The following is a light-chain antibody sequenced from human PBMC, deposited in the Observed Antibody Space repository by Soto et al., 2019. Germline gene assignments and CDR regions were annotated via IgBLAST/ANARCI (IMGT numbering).Light chain of an antibody. J-gene: IGKJ1*01. CDR1: QSVSSY. CDR3: QQRSNWPPRT. V-gene: IGKV3-11*01. Sequence: EIVLTQDPATLSLSPGERATLSCSASQSVSSYLAWYQQKPGQAPRLLIYDASNRATGIPARFSGSGSGTDFTLTISSLEPEDFAVYYCQQRSNWPPRTFGQGTKVDIK. CDR2: DAS.